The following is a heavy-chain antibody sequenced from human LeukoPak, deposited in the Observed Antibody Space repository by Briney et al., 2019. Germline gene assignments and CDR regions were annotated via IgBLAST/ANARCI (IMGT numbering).Heavy chain of an antibody. CDR1: GFGFSNYW. D-gene: IGHD5-12*01. CDR3: VRVRYSDTYDWFDP. CDR2: INGGGKTT. Sequence: PAGGSLRLSCAASGFGFSNYWMHWVRQAPGKGLVWVSRINGGGKTTNYAESVEGRFTISRDNAKNTLYLQMKSLRVEDTAVYYCVRVRYSDTYDWFDPWGQGTLVTVPS. V-gene: IGHV3-74*01. J-gene: IGHJ5*02.